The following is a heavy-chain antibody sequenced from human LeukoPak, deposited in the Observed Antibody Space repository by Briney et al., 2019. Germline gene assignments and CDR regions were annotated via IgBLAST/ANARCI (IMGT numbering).Heavy chain of an antibody. D-gene: IGHD6-19*01. V-gene: IGHV5-10-1*01. J-gene: IGHJ4*02. CDR3: AATGYSSGGSNFDY. Sequence: GESLKISCKGSGYSFTSYWISWVRQMPGKGLEWMGRIDPSDSYTSYSPSFQGHVTISADKSISTAYPQWSSLKASDTAMYYCAATGYSSGGSNFDYWGQGTLVTVSS. CDR1: GYSFTSYW. CDR2: IDPSDSYT.